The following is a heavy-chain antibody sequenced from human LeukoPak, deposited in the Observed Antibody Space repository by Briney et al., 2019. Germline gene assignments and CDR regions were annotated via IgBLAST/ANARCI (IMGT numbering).Heavy chain of an antibody. CDR3: ARYSGSYAGADAFDI. Sequence: SETLSLTCTVSGGSISSYYWSWIRQPPGKGLERIGYIYYSGSTNYNPSLKSRVTISVDTSKNQFSLKLSSVTAADTAVYYCARYSGSYAGADAFDIWGQGTMVTVSS. D-gene: IGHD1-26*01. J-gene: IGHJ3*02. V-gene: IGHV4-59*01. CDR1: GGSISSYY. CDR2: IYYSGST.